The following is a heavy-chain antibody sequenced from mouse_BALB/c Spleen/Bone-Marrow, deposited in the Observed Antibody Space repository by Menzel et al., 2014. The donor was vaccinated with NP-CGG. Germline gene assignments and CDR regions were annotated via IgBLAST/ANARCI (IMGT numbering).Heavy chain of an antibody. D-gene: IGHD2-4*01. CDR1: GYTFTNYW. Sequence: QVQLQQSGAELVNPGASVKLSCRTSGYTFTNYWIQWVKQRPGQGLGWIGEIFPGTDTTYYNEKFKDKATLTIDTSSSTACMQLSNLTSEDAAVYFCARNLDYDEGAWFTYWGQGTLVSVSA. CDR2: IFPGTDTT. J-gene: IGHJ3*01. V-gene: IGHV1S132*01. CDR3: ARNLDYDEGAWFTY.